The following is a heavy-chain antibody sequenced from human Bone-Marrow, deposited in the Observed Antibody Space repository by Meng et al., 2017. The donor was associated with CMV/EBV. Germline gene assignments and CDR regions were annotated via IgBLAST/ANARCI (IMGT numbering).Heavy chain of an antibody. Sequence: SETLSLTCTVSGGSISSYYWSWIRQPPGKGLEWIGYIYYSGSTNHNPSLKSRVTISVDTSKNQFSLKLSSVTAADTAVYYCARTNTYYYDSSGYSLYWFDPWGQGTLVTVSS. CDR1: GGSISSYY. CDR2: IYYSGST. J-gene: IGHJ5*02. D-gene: IGHD3-22*01. V-gene: IGHV4-59*12. CDR3: ARTNTYYYDSSGYSLYWFDP.